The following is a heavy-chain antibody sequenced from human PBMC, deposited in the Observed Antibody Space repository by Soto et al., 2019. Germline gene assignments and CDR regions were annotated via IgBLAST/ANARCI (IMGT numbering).Heavy chain of an antibody. J-gene: IGHJ4*02. CDR1: GYTLPNYS. Sequence: QVQFVQSGAEVKKPGASVRLSCKPSGYTLPNYSIQWVRQAAGQGLQWLGWINPGSGYTEYSQRFQGRVTLSRDNSASTFYMDLTSLTSEDTAVYFCTRDLNGGNPFDYWGRGTLVTVSS. CDR2: INPGSGYT. D-gene: IGHD2-8*01. V-gene: IGHV1-3*01. CDR3: TRDLNGGNPFDY.